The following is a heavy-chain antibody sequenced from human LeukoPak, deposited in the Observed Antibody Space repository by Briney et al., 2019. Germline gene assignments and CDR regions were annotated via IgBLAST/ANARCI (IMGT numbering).Heavy chain of an antibody. V-gene: IGHV3-33*01. CDR1: GFTFSSYG. Sequence: PGGSLRLSCAASGFTFSSYGTHWVRQAPGKGLEWVAVIWYDGSNKYYADSVKGRFTISRDNSKNTLYLQMNSLRAEDTAVYYCARDRGLRRNPKYYFDYWGQGTLVTVSS. J-gene: IGHJ4*02. D-gene: IGHD4-17*01. CDR2: IWYDGSNK. CDR3: ARDRGLRRNPKYYFDY.